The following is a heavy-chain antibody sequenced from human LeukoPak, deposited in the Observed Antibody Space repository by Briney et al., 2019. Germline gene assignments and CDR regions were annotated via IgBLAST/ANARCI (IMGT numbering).Heavy chain of an antibody. CDR2: VKADGSFT. CDR1: GFTFRNYW. CDR3: VRDGDDYNFDY. V-gene: IGHV3-74*01. J-gene: IGHJ4*02. Sequence: GGSLRLSYAASGFTFRNYWMHWVRQAPGKGLLWVSRVKADGSFTDYADSVKGRFTISRDNAKNTLYLQMYSLRAEDTAAYYCVRDGDDYNFDYWGQGSLVTVSS. D-gene: IGHD5-24*01.